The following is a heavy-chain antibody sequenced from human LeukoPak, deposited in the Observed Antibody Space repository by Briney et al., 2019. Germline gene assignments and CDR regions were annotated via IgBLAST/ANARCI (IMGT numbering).Heavy chain of an antibody. CDR2: IIPIFGTA. CDR1: GGTFSSYA. J-gene: IGHJ3*02. Sequence: GASVKVSCKASGGTFSSYAISWVRQAPGQGLEWMGGIIPIFGTANYAQKFQGRVTITADESTSTAYMELSSLRSEDTAVYYCASSLITMIVDAFDIWGQGTMVTVSS. V-gene: IGHV1-69*13. D-gene: IGHD3-22*01. CDR3: ASSLITMIVDAFDI.